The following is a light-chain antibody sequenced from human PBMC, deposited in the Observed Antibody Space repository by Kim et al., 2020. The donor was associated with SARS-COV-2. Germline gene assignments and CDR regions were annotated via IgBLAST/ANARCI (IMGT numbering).Light chain of an antibody. CDR3: QAWDSSTGV. V-gene: IGLV3-1*01. J-gene: IGLJ3*02. CDR1: KLGDKY. Sequence: SASPGQTASITCSGNKLGDKYACWYQQKPGQSPVLVICQDSKRPSGIPERFSGSNSGNTATLTISGTQAMDEADYYCQAWDSSTGVFGGGTQLTVL. CDR2: QDS.